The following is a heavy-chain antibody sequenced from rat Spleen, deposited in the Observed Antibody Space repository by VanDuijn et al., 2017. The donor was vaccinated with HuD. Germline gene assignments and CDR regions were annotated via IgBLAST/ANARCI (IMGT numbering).Heavy chain of an antibody. CDR3: TTDTFYDGTYYPGGFDY. D-gene: IGHD1-12*02. CDR1: GFTFSDYA. V-gene: IGHV5-17*01. J-gene: IGHJ2*01. Sequence: EVQLVESGGGLVQPGRSLKLSCAASGFTFSDYAMAWVRQAPKKGLEWVASISYEGSGTYYRDSVKGRFTISRDNAKSTLYLQLDSLRSEDTATYYCTTDTFYDGTYYPGGFDYWGQGVMVTVSS. CDR2: ISYEGSGT.